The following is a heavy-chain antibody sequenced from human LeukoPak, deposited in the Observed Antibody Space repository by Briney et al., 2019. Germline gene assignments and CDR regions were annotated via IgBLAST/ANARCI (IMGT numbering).Heavy chain of an antibody. V-gene: IGHV4-30-2*01. Sequence: SQTLSLTCAVSGGSISSGGYSWSWIRQPPGKGLEWIGYIYHSGSTYYNPSLKSRVTISVDRSKNQFSLKLRSVTAADTAVYYCARGNILTGYYKVPHYFDYWGQGTLVTVSS. CDR1: GGSISSGGYS. CDR2: IYHSGST. J-gene: IGHJ4*02. D-gene: IGHD3-9*01. CDR3: ARGNILTGYYKVPHYFDY.